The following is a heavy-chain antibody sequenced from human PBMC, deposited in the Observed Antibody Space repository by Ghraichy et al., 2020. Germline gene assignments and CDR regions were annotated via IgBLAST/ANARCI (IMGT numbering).Heavy chain of an antibody. J-gene: IGHJ6*02. Sequence: GSLRLSCTVSGYYIRRGYFWGWIRQAPGKGLEWIGSVYYSERTYYNPSLKNRLTISLDTSKNQFSLKLSSVTAADTAVSYCARAGGTTYYYCDGMDVWGQGTMVTVAS. CDR3: ARAGGTTYYYCDGMDV. V-gene: IGHV4-38-2*02. CDR1: GYYIRRGYF. D-gene: IGHD1-7*01. CDR2: VYYSERT.